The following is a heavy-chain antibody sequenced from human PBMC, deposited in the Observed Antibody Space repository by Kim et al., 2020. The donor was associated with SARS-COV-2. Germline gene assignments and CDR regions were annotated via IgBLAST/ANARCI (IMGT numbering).Heavy chain of an antibody. CDR3: TTGGDSGSYYAFRRDYYGMDV. D-gene: IGHD1-26*01. CDR1: GFTFSNAW. V-gene: IGHV3-15*01. CDR2: IKSKTDGGTT. J-gene: IGHJ6*02. Sequence: GGSLRLSCAASGFTFSNAWMSWVRQAPGKGLEWVGRIKSKTDGGTTDYAAPVKGRFTISRDDSKNTLYLQMNSLKTEDTAVYYCTTGGDSGSYYAFRRDYYGMDVWGQGTTVTVSS.